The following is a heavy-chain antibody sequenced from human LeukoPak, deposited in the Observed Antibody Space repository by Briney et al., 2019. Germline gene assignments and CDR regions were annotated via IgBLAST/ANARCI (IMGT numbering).Heavy chain of an antibody. V-gene: IGHV4-34*01. Sequence: SETLSLTCAVYGGSFSGYYWSWIRQPPGKGLEWIGEINHSGSTNYNLSLRSRVTISVDTSKNQFSLKLSSVTAADTAVYYCATGRTIADYWGQGTLVTVSS. CDR1: GGSFSGYY. CDR3: ATGRTIADY. CDR2: INHSGST. D-gene: IGHD2-8*01. J-gene: IGHJ4*02.